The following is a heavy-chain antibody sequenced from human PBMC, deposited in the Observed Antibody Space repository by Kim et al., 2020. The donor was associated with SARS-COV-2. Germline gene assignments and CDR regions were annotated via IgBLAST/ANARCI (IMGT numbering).Heavy chain of an antibody. CDR3: ARALRYFDWLLSHYYYYYYMDV. Sequence: ASVKVSCKASGYTFTSYDINWVRQATGQGLEWMGWMNPNSGNTGYAQKFQGRVTMTRNTSISTAYMELSSLRSEDTAVYYCARALRYFDWLLSHYYYYYYMDVWGKGTTVTVSS. D-gene: IGHD3-9*01. J-gene: IGHJ6*03. CDR2: MNPNSGNT. V-gene: IGHV1-8*01. CDR1: GYTFTSYD.